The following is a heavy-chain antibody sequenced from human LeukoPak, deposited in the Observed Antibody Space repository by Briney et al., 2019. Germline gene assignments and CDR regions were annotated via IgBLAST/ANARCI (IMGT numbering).Heavy chain of an antibody. CDR3: AKGYYGSGSYGWFDY. D-gene: IGHD3-10*01. CDR2: VSGSGDRT. J-gene: IGHJ4*02. Sequence: GGSLRLSCAASGFTFSSSAMSWVRQAPGKGLEWVTAVSGSGDRTYYADSVKGRFTISRDNSKNTLFLHMNSLRAEDTAVYSCAKGYYGSGSYGWFDYWGQGTLVTVSS. CDR1: GFTFSSSA. V-gene: IGHV3-23*01.